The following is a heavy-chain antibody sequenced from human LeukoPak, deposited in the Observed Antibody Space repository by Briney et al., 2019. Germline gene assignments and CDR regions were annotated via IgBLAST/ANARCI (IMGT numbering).Heavy chain of an antibody. V-gene: IGHV3-33*01. Sequence: GGSLRLSCTASGFIFSNSGMHWVRQAPGKGLEWVAVIWSDGSYRYYADSVKGRFTISRENSKNTLYLQMNSLSVEGTAIYYCVLGVGGSGSFLFGSWGQGTLVTVSS. CDR3: VLGVGGSGSFLFGS. CDR2: IWSDGSYR. J-gene: IGHJ4*02. CDR1: GFIFSNSG. D-gene: IGHD3-10*01.